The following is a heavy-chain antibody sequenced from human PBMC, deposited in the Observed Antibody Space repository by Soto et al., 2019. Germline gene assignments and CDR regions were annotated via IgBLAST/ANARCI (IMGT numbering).Heavy chain of an antibody. CDR1: GGTFSSYA. V-gene: IGHV1-69*13. CDR2: IIPIFGTA. D-gene: IGHD6-6*01. Sequence: ASVKVSCKASGGTFSSYAISWVRQAPGQGLEWMGGIIPIFGTANYAQKFQGRVTITADESTSTAYMELSSLRSEDTAVYYCARDSGAARPDYFDYWGQGTLVTVSS. J-gene: IGHJ4*02. CDR3: ARDSGAARPDYFDY.